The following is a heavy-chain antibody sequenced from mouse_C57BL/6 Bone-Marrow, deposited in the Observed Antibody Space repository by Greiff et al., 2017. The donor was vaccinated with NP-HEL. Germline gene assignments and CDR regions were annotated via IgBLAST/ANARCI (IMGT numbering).Heavy chain of an antibody. CDR3: TRGDFITTVVPLHFDY. Sequence: EVQLQQSGPVLVKPGASVKMSCKASGYTFTDYYMNWVKQSHGKSLEWIGVINPYNGGTSYNQKFKGKATLTVDKSSSTAYMELNSLTSEDSAVYYCTRGDFITTVVPLHFDYGGQGTTLTVPS. CDR1: GYTFTDYY. J-gene: IGHJ2*01. V-gene: IGHV1-19*01. D-gene: IGHD1-1*01. CDR2: INPYNGGT.